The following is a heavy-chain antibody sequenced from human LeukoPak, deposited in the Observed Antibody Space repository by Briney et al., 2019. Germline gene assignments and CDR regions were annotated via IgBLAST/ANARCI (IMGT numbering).Heavy chain of an antibody. CDR3: ARRYCSGGSCYSSFDP. CDR2: IYPGDSDT. Sequence: GESLKISCKGSGYSFTSYWIGWVRQMPGKGLEWMGLIYPGDSDTRYSPSFQGQVTISADKSISTAYLQWSSLKASDTAMCYCARRYCSGGSCYSSFDPWGQGTLVTVSS. V-gene: IGHV5-51*01. CDR1: GYSFTSYW. J-gene: IGHJ5*02. D-gene: IGHD2-15*01.